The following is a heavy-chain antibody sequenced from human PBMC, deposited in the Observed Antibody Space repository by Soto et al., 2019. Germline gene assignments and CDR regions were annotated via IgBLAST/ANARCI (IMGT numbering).Heavy chain of an antibody. Sequence: EEQLLESGGGLVRPGGSLRLSCAASAFTFRSYGMSWVRGAPGKGLEWVSAITASADTTYYADSVKRRFTISRDNSKNTLYLRMNSLRAEDTAVYYCAKVRPLRDCTSTSCLGAFDIWGQGTMVTVS. CDR3: AKVRPLRDCTSTSCLGAFDI. J-gene: IGHJ3*02. V-gene: IGHV3-23*01. CDR1: AFTFRSYG. CDR2: ITASADTT. D-gene: IGHD2-2*01.